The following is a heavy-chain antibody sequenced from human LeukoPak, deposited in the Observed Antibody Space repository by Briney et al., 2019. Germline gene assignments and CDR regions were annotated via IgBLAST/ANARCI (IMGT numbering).Heavy chain of an antibody. Sequence: ASVKVSCEASGYTFTGYYMHWVRQAPGQGLEWMGWINPNSGGTNYAQKFQGRVTMTRDTSISTAYMELSRLRSDDTAVYYCARDRSRVSSSGHFDYWGQGTLVTVSS. CDR1: GYTFTGYY. D-gene: IGHD6-13*01. CDR2: INPNSGGT. V-gene: IGHV1-2*02. J-gene: IGHJ4*02. CDR3: ARDRSRVSSSGHFDY.